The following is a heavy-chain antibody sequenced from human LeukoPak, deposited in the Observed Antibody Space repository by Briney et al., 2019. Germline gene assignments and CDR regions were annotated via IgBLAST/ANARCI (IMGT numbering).Heavy chain of an antibody. CDR3: ARDRAHSGSYLWFDP. J-gene: IGHJ5*02. CDR2: IYTSGST. Sequence: SETLSLTCTVSGGSISSYYWSWIRQPAGKGLEWIGRIYTSGSTNYNPSLKSRVTMSVDTSKNQFSLKLSSVTAADTAVYYCARDRAHSGSYLWFDPWGQGTLVTVSS. CDR1: GGSISSYY. V-gene: IGHV4-4*07. D-gene: IGHD1-26*01.